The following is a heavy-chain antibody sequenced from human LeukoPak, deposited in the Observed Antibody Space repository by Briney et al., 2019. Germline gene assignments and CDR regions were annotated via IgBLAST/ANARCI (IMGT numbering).Heavy chain of an antibody. CDR3: AREGNHYDSSGYYY. J-gene: IGHJ4*02. Sequence: KFQGRVTITRDTSASTAYMELSSLRSEDTAVYYCAREGNHYDSSGYYYWGQGTLVTVSS. V-gene: IGHV1-3*01. D-gene: IGHD3-22*01.